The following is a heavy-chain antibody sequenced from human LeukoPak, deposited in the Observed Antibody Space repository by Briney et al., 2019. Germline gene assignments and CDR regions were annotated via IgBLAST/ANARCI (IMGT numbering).Heavy chain of an antibody. V-gene: IGHV3-9*01. CDR2: ISWNSGSI. Sequence: GRSLRLSCAASGFTFDGYAMHWVRQAPGKGLEWVSGISWNSGSIGYADSVKGRFTISRDNAKNSLYLQMNSLRAEDTALYYWAKGGYCSSTSCYDYYYYYMDVWGKGTTVTVSS. CDR1: GFTFDGYA. CDR3: AKGGYCSSTSCYDYYYYYMDV. D-gene: IGHD2-2*01. J-gene: IGHJ6*03.